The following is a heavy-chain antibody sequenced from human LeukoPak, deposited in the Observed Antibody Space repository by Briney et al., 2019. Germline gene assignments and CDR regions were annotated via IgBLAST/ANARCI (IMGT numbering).Heavy chain of an antibody. CDR2: ISSSGGST. V-gene: IGHV3-23*01. D-gene: IGHD4-17*01. Sequence: GGSLRLSCAASGFTFSSYGMSWVRQAPGKGLEWVSVISSSGGSTYYTDSVKGRFTISRDNSKNTLNLQMNSLRAEDTAVYYCAKDYGEYRSFQHWGQGTLVTVSS. CDR1: GFTFSSYG. CDR3: AKDYGEYRSFQH. J-gene: IGHJ1*01.